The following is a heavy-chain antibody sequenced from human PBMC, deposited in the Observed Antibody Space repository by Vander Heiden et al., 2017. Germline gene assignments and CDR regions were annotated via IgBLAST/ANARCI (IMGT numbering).Heavy chain of an antibody. Sequence: EVRLLESGGTLLQRGGSLRLSCAASGFSFSNSAMSWVRQAPGKGLEWVSAIRGSGGNIYYADSVKGRFTISRDNSRNTLSLQMTSLRAEDTAVYYCAKDQGKYDFWSGYSLFENWGQGTLVIVSS. D-gene: IGHD3-3*01. CDR2: IRGSGGNI. J-gene: IGHJ4*02. V-gene: IGHV3-23*01. CDR1: GFSFSNSA. CDR3: AKDQGKYDFWSGYSLFEN.